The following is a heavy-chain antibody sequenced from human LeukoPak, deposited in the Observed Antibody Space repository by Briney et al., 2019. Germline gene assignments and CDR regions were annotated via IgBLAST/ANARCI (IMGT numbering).Heavy chain of an antibody. Sequence: SETLSLTCTVSGGSISSSSYYWGWIRQPPGKGLEWIGSIYYSGSTYYNPSLKSRVTISVDTSKNQFSLQLNSVTPEDTAVYYCARDAPGGTTIFDFWGQGTLVTVSS. CDR2: IYYSGST. CDR1: GGSISSSSYY. V-gene: IGHV4-39*07. D-gene: IGHD1-14*01. CDR3: ARDAPGGTTIFDF. J-gene: IGHJ4*02.